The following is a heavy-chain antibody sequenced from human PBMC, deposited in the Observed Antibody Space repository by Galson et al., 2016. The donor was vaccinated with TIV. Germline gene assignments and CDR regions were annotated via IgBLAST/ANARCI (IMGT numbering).Heavy chain of an antibody. V-gene: IGHV3-21*01. Sequence: SLRLSCAASGFTFSSYSMNWVRQAPGKGLEWVSSISRSSTSIYYADSVKGRFTITRDNAKNSLYLQMNSLRAEDTAVYYCVRDNKVGDYYGLDVWGQGTTVIVSS. CDR3: VRDNKVGDYYGLDV. CDR2: ISRSSTSI. CDR1: GFTFSSYS. J-gene: IGHJ6*02. D-gene: IGHD3-16*01.